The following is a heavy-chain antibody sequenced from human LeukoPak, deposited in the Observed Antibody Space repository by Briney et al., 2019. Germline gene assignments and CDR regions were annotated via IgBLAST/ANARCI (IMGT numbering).Heavy chain of an antibody. D-gene: IGHD1-26*01. CDR2: IRYDGSNK. CDR3: AKDHGGSYYGAFDI. J-gene: IGHJ3*02. Sequence: PGGSLRLSCAASGFTFSSYGMHWVRQAPGKGLEWVAFIRYDGSNKYYADSVKGRFTISRDNSKNTLYLQMNSLRAEDTAVYYCAKDHGGSYYGAFDIWGQGTMVTVSS. V-gene: IGHV3-30*02. CDR1: GFTFSSYG.